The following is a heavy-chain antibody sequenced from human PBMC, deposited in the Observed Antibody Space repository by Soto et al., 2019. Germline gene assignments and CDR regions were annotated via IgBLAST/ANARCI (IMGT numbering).Heavy chain of an antibody. CDR2: INPNSGGT. D-gene: IGHD5-18*01. Sequence: ASVKVSCKASGYTFTGYYMHWVRQAPGQGLEWMGWINPNSGGTNYAQKFQGWVTMTRDTSISTAYMELSRLRSDDTAVYYCARDAAMVQVSSYYYGMDVWGQGTTVTVSS. CDR3: ARDAAMVQVSSYYYGMDV. CDR1: GYTFTGYY. V-gene: IGHV1-2*04. J-gene: IGHJ6*02.